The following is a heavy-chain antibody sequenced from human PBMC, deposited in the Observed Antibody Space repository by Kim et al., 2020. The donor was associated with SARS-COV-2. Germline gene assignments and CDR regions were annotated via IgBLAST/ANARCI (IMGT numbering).Heavy chain of an antibody. Sequence: GESLKISCKGSGYSFTSYWIGWVRQMPGKGLEWMGIIYPGDSDTRYSPSFQGQVTISADKSISTAYLQWSSLKASDTAMYYCSRLHYDFWSGYSWDAFDIWGQGTMVTVSS. J-gene: IGHJ3*02. V-gene: IGHV5-51*01. CDR1: GYSFTSYW. CDR3: SRLHYDFWSGYSWDAFDI. D-gene: IGHD3-3*01. CDR2: IYPGDSDT.